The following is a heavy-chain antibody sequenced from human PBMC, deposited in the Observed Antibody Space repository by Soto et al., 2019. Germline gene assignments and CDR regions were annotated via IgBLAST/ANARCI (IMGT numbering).Heavy chain of an antibody. CDR3: ARDAPLWVLDY. CDR2: INAGSDNT. J-gene: IGHJ4*02. V-gene: IGHV1-3*01. CDR1: GYTFSTYV. Sequence: ASVKVSYKASGYTFSTYVMHWVRQAPGQRLEWMGLINAGSDNTKFSQKFQGRVTMTRDTSTSTVYMELSSLRSEDTAVYYCARDAPLWVLDYWGQGTLVTVPQ. D-gene: IGHD5-18*01.